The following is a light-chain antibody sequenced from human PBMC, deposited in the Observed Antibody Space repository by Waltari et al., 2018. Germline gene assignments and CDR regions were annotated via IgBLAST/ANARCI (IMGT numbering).Light chain of an antibody. CDR3: QHYNNRPLT. J-gene: IGKJ4*01. CDR1: QSVSSN. CDR2: GAS. Sequence: EIVMTQAPVTLSVSPGERDTLFCRASQSVSSNLAWYQQKPGRGPRLLIYGASIRATGIPARFTGSGSGTEFTLTISSLQSEDFAVYFCQHYNNRPLTFGGGTNVEI. V-gene: IGKV3-15*01.